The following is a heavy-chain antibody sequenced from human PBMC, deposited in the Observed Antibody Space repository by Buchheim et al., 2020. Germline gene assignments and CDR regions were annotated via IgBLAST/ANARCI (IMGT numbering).Heavy chain of an antibody. D-gene: IGHD5/OR15-5a*01. CDR3: ASHRLRSPTVDYYYGMDV. J-gene: IGHJ6*02. CDR1: GFTFSSYG. CDR2: ISYDGGNK. V-gene: IGHV3-30*03. Sequence: QVQLVESGGGVVQPGRSLRLSCAASGFTFSSYGMHWVRQAPGKGLEWVAVISYDGGNKYYADSVKGRFTISRDNSKNTLYLQMNSLRAEDTAVYYCASHRLRSPTVDYYYGMDVWGQGTT.